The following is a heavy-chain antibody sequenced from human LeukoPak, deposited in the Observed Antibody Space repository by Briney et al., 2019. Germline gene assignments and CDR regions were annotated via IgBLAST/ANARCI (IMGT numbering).Heavy chain of an antibody. Sequence: PGGSLRLSCAASGFTFSRYVMSWVRQAPGKGLEWVSYISSSGSTIYYADSVKGRFTISRDSAKNSLYLQMNSLRAEDTAVYYCASKSGYDRHFHYWGQGTLVTVSS. CDR2: ISSSGSTI. CDR1: GFTFSRYV. CDR3: ASKSGYDRHFHY. V-gene: IGHV3-48*03. J-gene: IGHJ4*02. D-gene: IGHD5-12*01.